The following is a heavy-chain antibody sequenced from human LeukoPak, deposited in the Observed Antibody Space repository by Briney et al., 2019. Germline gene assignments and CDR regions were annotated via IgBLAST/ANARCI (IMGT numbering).Heavy chain of an antibody. CDR2: ISYDGSNK. CDR1: GFTFSSYA. CDR3: ARSDGSYYMGWFDP. J-gene: IGHJ5*02. V-gene: IGHV3-30*01. Sequence: GGSLRLSCAASGFTFSSYAMHWVRQAPGKGLEWVAVISYDGSNKYYADSVKGRFTISRDNSKNTLYLQMNSLRAEDTAVYYCARSDGSYYMGWFDPWGQGTLVTVSS. D-gene: IGHD3-10*01.